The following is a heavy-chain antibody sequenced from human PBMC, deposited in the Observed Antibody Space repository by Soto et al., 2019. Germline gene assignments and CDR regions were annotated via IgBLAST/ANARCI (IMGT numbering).Heavy chain of an antibody. V-gene: IGHV3-66*04. CDR3: ERPRRFNYESDL. D-gene: IGHD1-7*01. CDR2: MYSDGRP. Sequence: EVQLVESGGGLVQPGGSLRLSCAASGLTVSGNFINWVRQPPGKGLEWVSVMYSDGRPYYAKSVRGRFTISRDTSQNTLYLQMNSLRVEDTAVYYCERPRRFNYESDLLGRGTLVTVSS. CDR1: GLTVSGNF. J-gene: IGHJ2*01.